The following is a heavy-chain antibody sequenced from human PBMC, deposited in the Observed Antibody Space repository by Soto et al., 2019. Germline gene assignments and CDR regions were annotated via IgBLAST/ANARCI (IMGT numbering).Heavy chain of an antibody. J-gene: IGHJ4*02. V-gene: IGHV1-3*01. CDR2: INAGNGNT. D-gene: IGHD6-25*01. Sequence: ASVKVSCKASGYTFTSYAMHWVRQAPGQRLEWMGWINAGNGNTKYSQKFQGRVTITRDTSASTAYMELSSLRSEDTAVYYCARGAVATPADYFDYWGQGTLVTVSS. CDR1: GYTFTSYA. CDR3: ARGAVATPADYFDY.